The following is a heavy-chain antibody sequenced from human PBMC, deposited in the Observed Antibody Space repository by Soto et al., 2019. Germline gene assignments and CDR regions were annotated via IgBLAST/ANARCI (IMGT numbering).Heavy chain of an antibody. V-gene: IGHV1-18*01. J-gene: IGHJ4*02. CDR1: GYTFTNFG. CDR3: ARAGTPIDS. Sequence: QVQLVQSGAEVKKPGASVKVSCQASGYTFTNFGISWVRQAPGQGLEWMGWISAYNGNTNYAQNFQGRVTMTTDTSTSTASLELRSLRSDDTAVYYCARAGTPIDSLGPGPLVTVSS. D-gene: IGHD3-10*01. CDR2: ISAYNGNT.